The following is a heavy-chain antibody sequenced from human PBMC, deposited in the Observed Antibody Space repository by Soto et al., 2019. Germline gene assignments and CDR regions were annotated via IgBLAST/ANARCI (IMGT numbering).Heavy chain of an antibody. CDR3: ARERLIQLWQNYYYYGMDV. Sequence: VKVSCKASGGTFSSYAISWVRQAPGQGLEWMGGIIPIFGTANYAQKFQGRVTITADESTSTAYMELSSLRSEDTAVYYCARERLIQLWQNYYYYGMDVWGQGTTVTVSS. D-gene: IGHD5-18*01. J-gene: IGHJ6*02. V-gene: IGHV1-69*01. CDR1: GGTFSSYA. CDR2: IIPIFGTA.